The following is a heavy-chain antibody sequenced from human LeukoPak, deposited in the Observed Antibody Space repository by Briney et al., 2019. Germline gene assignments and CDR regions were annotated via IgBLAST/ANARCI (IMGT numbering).Heavy chain of an antibody. D-gene: IGHD6-13*01. Sequence: PGGSLRLSCAASGFSFSSYGMHWVRQAPGKGLEWVAVISYDESTKHYAESAKGRFTISKDNSKNTLYLQMNSLRAEDTAVYYCAKQREGSSWSPDNWGQGILVIVSS. CDR1: GFSFSSYG. CDR2: ISYDESTK. J-gene: IGHJ4*02. CDR3: AKQREGSSWSPDN. V-gene: IGHV3-30*18.